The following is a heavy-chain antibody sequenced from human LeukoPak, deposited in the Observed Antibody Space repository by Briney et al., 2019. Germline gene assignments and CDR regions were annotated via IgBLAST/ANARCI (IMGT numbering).Heavy chain of an antibody. J-gene: IGHJ5*02. V-gene: IGHV1-69*13. Sequence: SVKVSCTASGGTFSSYAISWVRQAPGQGLEWMGGIIPIFGTANYAQKFQGRVTITADESTSTAYMELSSLRSEDTAVYYCARDWNSSGYPSAWFDPWGQGTLVTVFS. CDR2: IIPIFGTA. CDR3: ARDWNSSGYPSAWFDP. D-gene: IGHD3-22*01. CDR1: GGTFSSYA.